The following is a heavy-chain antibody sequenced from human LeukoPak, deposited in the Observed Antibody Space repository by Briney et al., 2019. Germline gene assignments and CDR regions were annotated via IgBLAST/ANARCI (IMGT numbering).Heavy chain of an antibody. CDR3: ARDRGRYVWGSYRPPISLGY. V-gene: IGHV4-34*01. CDR1: GGSFSGYY. D-gene: IGHD3-16*02. Sequence: SETLSLTCAVYGGSFSGYYWSWIRQPPGKGREWIGEIKHSGSTNYNASLKSRVTISVDTAKNQFSLKLSSVTAADTAVYYCARDRGRYVWGSYRPPISLGYWGQGTLVTVSS. J-gene: IGHJ4*02. CDR2: IKHSGST.